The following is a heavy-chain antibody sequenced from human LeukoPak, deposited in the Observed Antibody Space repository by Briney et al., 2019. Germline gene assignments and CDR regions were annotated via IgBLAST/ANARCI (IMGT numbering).Heavy chain of an antibody. CDR2: ISGSGGST. CDR1: GFTLSFYG. J-gene: IGHJ4*02. D-gene: IGHD2-15*01. V-gene: IGHV3-23*01. CDR3: AKIRNATENDY. Sequence: PGGSLRLSCAVSGFTLSFYGMSWVRQAPGKGLEWVSGISGSGGSTYYADSVKGRYTISRDNSKNTLYLQMNSLRAEDTAVYYCAKIRNATENDYWGQGILVTVSS.